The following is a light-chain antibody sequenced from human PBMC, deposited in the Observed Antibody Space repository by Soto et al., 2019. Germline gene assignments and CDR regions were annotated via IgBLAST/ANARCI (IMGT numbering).Light chain of an antibody. CDR3: QQRSNWPRT. J-gene: IGKJ5*01. CDR1: QSVSNNY. CDR2: GAS. V-gene: IGKV3-11*01. Sequence: ELVLTQSPGTLSLSPGERATLSCRASQSVSNNYLAWYQQKPGQAPRLLIYGASNRATGIPARFSGSGSGTDFTLTISSLEPEDFAVYYCQQRSNWPRTFGQGTRLEIK.